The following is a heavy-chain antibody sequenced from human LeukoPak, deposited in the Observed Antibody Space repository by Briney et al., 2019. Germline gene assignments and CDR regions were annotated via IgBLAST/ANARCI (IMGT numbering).Heavy chain of an antibody. CDR1: GFTFSGSA. D-gene: IGHD4-23*01. CDR3: TRRDNYAGGD. J-gene: IGHJ4*02. CDR2: IRSKVNNYAT. V-gene: IGHV3-73*01. Sequence: GGSLRLSCAASGFTFSGSAMHWVRQASGKGLEWVGRIRSKVNNYATAYAASVKGRFTISRDDSKNTAYLQLNNLKTEDTAVYYCTRRDNYAGGDWGQGTPVTVSS.